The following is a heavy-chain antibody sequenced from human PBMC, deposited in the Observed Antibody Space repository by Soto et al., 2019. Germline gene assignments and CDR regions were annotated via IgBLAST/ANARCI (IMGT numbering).Heavy chain of an antibody. Sequence: SQTLSLTCAISGDSVSSNSAAWNWIRQSPSRGLEWLGRTYYRSKWYNDYAVSVKSRITINPDTSKNQFSLQLNSVTPEDTAVYYCARDPRAVAGANTTRYHYYGMDVWGQGTTVTVSS. V-gene: IGHV6-1*01. CDR1: GDSVSSNSAA. CDR2: TYYRSKWYN. CDR3: ARDPRAVAGANTTRYHYYGMDV. D-gene: IGHD6-19*01. J-gene: IGHJ6*02.